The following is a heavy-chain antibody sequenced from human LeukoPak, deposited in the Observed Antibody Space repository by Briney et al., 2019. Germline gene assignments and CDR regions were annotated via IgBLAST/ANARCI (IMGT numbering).Heavy chain of an antibody. CDR3: ARGYGSGSNYYYYGMDV. CDR2: IYTSGST. V-gene: IGHV4-4*07. J-gene: IGHJ6*02. D-gene: IGHD3-10*01. CDR1: GGSISSYY. Sequence: SETLSLTCTVSGGSISSYYWSWIRQPAGKGLEWIGRIYTSGSTNYNPSLKSRVTISVDTSKNQFSLKLSSVTAADTAVYYCARGYGSGSNYYYYGMDVWGQGTTVTVSS.